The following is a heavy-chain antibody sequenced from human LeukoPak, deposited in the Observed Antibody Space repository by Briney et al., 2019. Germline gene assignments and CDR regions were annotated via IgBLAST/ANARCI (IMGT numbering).Heavy chain of an antibody. D-gene: IGHD2-21*02. CDR2: IYSGGST. CDR3: ARDCGGDCYSSDY. CDR1: GFTVSSNY. Sequence: GGSLRLPCAAPGFTVSSNYMSWVRQAPGKGLEWVSVIYSGGSTYYADSVKGRFTISRDNSKNTLYLQMNSLRAENTAVYCCARDCGGDCYSSDYWGQGTLVTVSS. J-gene: IGHJ4*02. V-gene: IGHV3-66*01.